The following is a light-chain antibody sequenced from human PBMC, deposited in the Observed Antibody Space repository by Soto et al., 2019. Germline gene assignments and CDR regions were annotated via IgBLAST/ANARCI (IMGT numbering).Light chain of an antibody. CDR3: HQYDSYSPPWT. J-gene: IGKJ1*01. V-gene: IGKV1-5*01. Sequence: DVQMTQSPSTLSASVGDRVTITCRASQSINKWLAWYQQKPGRAPKLLISDATSLESGVPSRFRGSGSGIEFTLSSSGLQPDDFATYYCHQYDSYSPPWTFGQGTKVEIK. CDR1: QSINKW. CDR2: DAT.